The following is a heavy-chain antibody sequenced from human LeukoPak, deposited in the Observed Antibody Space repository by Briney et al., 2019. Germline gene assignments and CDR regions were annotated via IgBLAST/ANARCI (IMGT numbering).Heavy chain of an antibody. CDR1: GFSFSSLW. V-gene: IGHV3-7*01. Sequence: GWSLRLSCAASGFSFSSLWMSWVRQAPGKGLEWVANIKQDGNERYYVDSVKGRFTISRDNAKNSLYLQMNSLRAEDTAAYYCAGYASGTGYYGMDVWGQGTTVTVSS. CDR3: AGYASGTGYYGMDV. J-gene: IGHJ6*02. CDR2: IKQDGNER. D-gene: IGHD3-10*01.